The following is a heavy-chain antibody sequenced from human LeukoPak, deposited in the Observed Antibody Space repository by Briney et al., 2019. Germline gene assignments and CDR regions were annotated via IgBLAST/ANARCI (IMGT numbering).Heavy chain of an antibody. CDR1: GGSISSYY. V-gene: IGHV4-59*08. CDR3: ARRSFDSYGYFDY. D-gene: IGHD5-18*01. CDR2: IYYSGST. J-gene: IGHJ4*02. Sequence: SETLSLTCTVSGGSISSYYWSWIRQPPGKGLEWIGYIYYSGSTNYNPSLKSRVTISVDTSKNQFSLKLSSVTAADTAVYYCARRSFDSYGYFDYWGQETLVTVSS.